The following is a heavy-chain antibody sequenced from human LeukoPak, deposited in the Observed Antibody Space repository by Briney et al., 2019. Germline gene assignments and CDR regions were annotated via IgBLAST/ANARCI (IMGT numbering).Heavy chain of an antibody. CDR3: ASATSWNWFDP. V-gene: IGHV1-69*08. CDR2: IIPVLGSV. D-gene: IGHD1-1*01. Sequence: SVKVSCRASGGTFTKWTLNWVRQAPGQGPEWMGRIIPVLGSVNYAQKFQGRVTITADKGTAYMELTNLRSEDMAVYYCASATSWNWFDPWGQGTLVTVSA. J-gene: IGHJ5*02. CDR1: GGTFTKWT.